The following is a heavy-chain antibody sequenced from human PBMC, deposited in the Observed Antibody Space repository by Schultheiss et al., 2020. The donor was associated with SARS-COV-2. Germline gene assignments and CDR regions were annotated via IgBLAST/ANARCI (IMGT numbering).Heavy chain of an antibody. CDR2: ISSGSSTI. Sequence: GESLKISCAASGFTFSSYWMSWVRQAPGKGLEWVSYISSGSSTIYYADSVKGRFTISRDNAKNTLYLQMNSLRAEDTAVYYCARSRRYSSSYDKPGKPSGWYYGMDVWGQGTTVTVSS. CDR1: GFTFSSYW. J-gene: IGHJ6*02. CDR3: ARSRRYSSSYDKPGKPSGWYYGMDV. V-gene: IGHV3-48*04. D-gene: IGHD6-13*01.